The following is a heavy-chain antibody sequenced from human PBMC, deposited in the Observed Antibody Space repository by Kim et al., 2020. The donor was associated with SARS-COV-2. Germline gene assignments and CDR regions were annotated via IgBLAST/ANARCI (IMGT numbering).Heavy chain of an antibody. CDR3: ARCTLGEPIPCYFDC. D-gene: IGHD3-10*01. J-gene: IGHJ4*02. CDR1: GGTFSSYA. CDR2: IIPIFGTA. Sequence: SVKVSCKASGGTFSSYAISWVRQAPGQGLEWMGGIIPIFGTANYAQKFQGRVTITADESTSTAYMELSSLRSEDTAVYYCARCTLGEPIPCYFDCWGQGTLVTVSS. V-gene: IGHV1-69*13.